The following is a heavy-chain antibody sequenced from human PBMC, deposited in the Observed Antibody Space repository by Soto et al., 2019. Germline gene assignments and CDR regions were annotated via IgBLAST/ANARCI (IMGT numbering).Heavy chain of an antibody. J-gene: IGHJ4*02. CDR2: IFHSGRT. Sequence: QVQLQESGPGLVKPSQTLSLTCTVSGDSISSGSGYWSWVRQHPGTALVWLGYIFHSGRTYYSPSLSMGLTLSIDTSNNQLSLNLRSVTPADTAVYYCARGLKGPDYWGQGTLVTVSS. CDR3: ARGLKGPDY. V-gene: IGHV4-31*03. CDR1: GDSISSGSGY.